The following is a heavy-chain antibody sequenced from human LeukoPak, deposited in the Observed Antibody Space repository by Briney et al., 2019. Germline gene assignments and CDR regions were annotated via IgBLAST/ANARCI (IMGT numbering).Heavy chain of an antibody. CDR1: GDPTSNFY. V-gene: IGHV4-59*03. Sequence: SETLSLTCTVSGDPTSNFYWNWIRQSPGKGLEWIGNIHYSGSSVYNPSLKSRGTISIDTSRRQFFLKLNSVTAADTAVYFCALAPNSNWFDFWGPGTLVTVSS. CDR2: IHYSGSS. D-gene: IGHD2-8*01. CDR3: ALAPNSNWFDF. J-gene: IGHJ5*01.